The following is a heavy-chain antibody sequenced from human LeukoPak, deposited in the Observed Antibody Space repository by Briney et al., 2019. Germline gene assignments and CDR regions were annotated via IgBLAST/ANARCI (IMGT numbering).Heavy chain of an antibody. CDR2: IRYDGSNK. Sequence: GGSLRLSCAASGFTFSGYGMHWVRQAPGKGLEWVAFIRYDGSNKYYADSVKGRFTISRDNSKNTLYLQMNSLRAEDTAVYYCAKDRYSSSWRGTYYFDYWGQGTLVTVSS. V-gene: IGHV3-30*02. J-gene: IGHJ4*02. CDR1: GFTFSGYG. D-gene: IGHD6-13*01. CDR3: AKDRYSSSWRGTYYFDY.